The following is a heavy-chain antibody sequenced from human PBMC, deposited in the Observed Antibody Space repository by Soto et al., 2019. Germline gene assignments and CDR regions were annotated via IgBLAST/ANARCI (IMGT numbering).Heavy chain of an antibody. V-gene: IGHV2-5*02. Sequence: QITLKESGPTLVKPTQPLTLTCTFSGFSLSTSGVGVGWIRQPPGKALEWLGIIFWDDNKRYRPSLTRRLSITKDTSKNQCVLTMTNMDPVDTATYYCAQLPWKDMWPRAPVVNWGQGTPVTVSS. CDR2: IFWDDNK. CDR1: GFSLSTSGVG. CDR3: AQLPWKDMWPRAPVVN. D-gene: IGHD1-1*01. J-gene: IGHJ4*02.